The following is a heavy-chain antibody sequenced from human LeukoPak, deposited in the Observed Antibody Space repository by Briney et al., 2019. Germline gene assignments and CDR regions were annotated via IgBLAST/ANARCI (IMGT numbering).Heavy chain of an antibody. J-gene: IGHJ4*02. CDR3: ARAAGTTRDY. V-gene: IGHV3-66*01. CDR2: IDISGST. CDR1: GFTVSSNY. Sequence: PGGSLRLSCAASGFTVSSNYMSWVRQAPGKGLEWVSVIDISGSTYYADSVKGRFTISRDYSRNTLYLQMTSLRAEDTAVYYCARAAGTTRDYWGQGTLVTASS. D-gene: IGHD1-1*01.